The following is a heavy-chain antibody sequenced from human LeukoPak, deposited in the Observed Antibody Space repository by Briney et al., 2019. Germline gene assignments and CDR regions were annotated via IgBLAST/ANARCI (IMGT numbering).Heavy chain of an antibody. V-gene: IGHV4-4*07. CDR1: GGSISSYY. J-gene: IGHJ3*02. CDR2: IYTSGST. CDR3: ARADVDTAMADAYDAFDI. Sequence: SETLSLTCTVSGGSISSYYWSWIRQPAGKGLEWIGRIYTSGSTNYNPSLTSRVTMSVDTSKNQFSLKLSSVTAADTAVYYCARADVDTAMADAYDAFDIWGQGTMVTVSS. D-gene: IGHD5-18*01.